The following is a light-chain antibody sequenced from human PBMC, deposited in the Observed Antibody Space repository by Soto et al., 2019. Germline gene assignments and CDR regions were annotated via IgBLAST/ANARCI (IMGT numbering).Light chain of an antibody. CDR2: GAS. CDR3: QQYNNWPPLYT. V-gene: IGKV3-15*01. Sequence: EIVMTQSPATLSMSPGERATLSCRAGQSISSNLAWYQQKPGQAPRLLIYGASTRATGIPARFSGSGSGTDFTLTISSLQSEDFAIYYCQQYNNWPPLYTFGQGTKLENK. CDR1: QSISSN. J-gene: IGKJ2*01.